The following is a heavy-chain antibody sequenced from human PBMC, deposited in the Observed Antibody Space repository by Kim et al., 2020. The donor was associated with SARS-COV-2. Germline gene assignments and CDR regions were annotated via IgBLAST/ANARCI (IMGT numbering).Heavy chain of an antibody. J-gene: IGHJ6*03. V-gene: IGHV3-13*01. CDR3: ATRDVGVAGSYYDWYYYM. Sequence: GGSLRLSCAASGFTFSNYAMHWVRQAPGKGLEWVSAISSAGGTSYSASVKGRFTISREKANNTLHLQMNSLRAADTAVYYCATRDVGVAGSYYDWYYYM. D-gene: IGHD3-10*01. CDR2: ISSAGGT. CDR1: GFTFSNYA.